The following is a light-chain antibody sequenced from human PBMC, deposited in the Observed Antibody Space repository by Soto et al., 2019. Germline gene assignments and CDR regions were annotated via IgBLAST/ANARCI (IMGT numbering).Light chain of an antibody. CDR1: QDISNS. V-gene: IGKV1-33*01. J-gene: IGKJ2*01. Sequence: DIPVTQSPSSLSASVGDRVTITCQASQDISNSLNWYQQKPGKAPKLLIYDASTLETGVPSRFSGSGSGTDFTFTISSLQPEHIATYYCQQFDHLPMYSFGQGTRLEIK. CDR2: DAS. CDR3: QQFDHLPMYS.